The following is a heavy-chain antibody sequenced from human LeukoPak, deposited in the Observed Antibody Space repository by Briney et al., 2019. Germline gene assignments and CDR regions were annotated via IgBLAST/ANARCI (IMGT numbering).Heavy chain of an antibody. Sequence: ASVKVSCKASGYTFTSYYMHWVRQAPGQGLEWMGIINPSGGSTSYAQKLQGRVTMTTDTSTSTAYMELRSLRSDDTAVYYCARDGRGLQVHDYWGQGTLVTVSS. J-gene: IGHJ4*02. CDR3: ARDGRGLQVHDY. CDR1: GYTFTSYY. D-gene: IGHD5-24*01. V-gene: IGHV1-46*01. CDR2: INPSGGST.